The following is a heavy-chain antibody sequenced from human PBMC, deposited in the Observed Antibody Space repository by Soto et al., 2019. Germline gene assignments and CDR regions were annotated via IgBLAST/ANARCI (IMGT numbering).Heavy chain of an antibody. CDR1: GYTFTSYA. Sequence: QVHLVQSGAEVKKPGASVKVSCKASGYTFTSYAMHWVRQAPGQRLEWMGWINAGNGNIKYSQKFQGRVTITRDTSASTAYMELSSLRSEDTAVYYCASSFTVPSAIDYWGQGTLVTVSS. CDR2: INAGNGNI. V-gene: IGHV1-3*01. CDR3: ASSFTVPSAIDY. J-gene: IGHJ4*02. D-gene: IGHD2-2*02.